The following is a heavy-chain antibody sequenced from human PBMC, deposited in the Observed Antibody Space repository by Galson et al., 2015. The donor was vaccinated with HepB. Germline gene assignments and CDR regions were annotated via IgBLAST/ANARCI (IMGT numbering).Heavy chain of an antibody. Sequence: SETLSLTCAVFGGSTSSNTCYWSWIRQPPGRGLEWIGSIYYTGTTYYNPSLKSRVTISLDTSKNHFSLKLRSVTAADTAVYYCARHVGESGSYGMDVWGQGTTVSVSS. D-gene: IGHD2-15*01. V-gene: IGHV4-39*01. J-gene: IGHJ6*02. CDR3: ARHVGESGSYGMDV. CDR2: IYYTGTT. CDR1: GGSTSSNTCY.